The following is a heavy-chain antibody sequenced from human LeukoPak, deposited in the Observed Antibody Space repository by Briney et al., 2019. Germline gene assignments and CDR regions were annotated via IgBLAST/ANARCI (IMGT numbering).Heavy chain of an antibody. Sequence: PGRSLRLSCTASGFTFSDYYMSWIRQAPGKGLEWVSYMSTSDSPIYYTDSVKGRFTISRDNAKNSLYLQMNSLRASDTAVHYCARELNGAFDPWGQGTLVTVSS. V-gene: IGHV3-11*04. CDR1: GFTFSDYY. CDR3: ARELNGAFDP. D-gene: IGHD1-1*01. J-gene: IGHJ5*02. CDR2: MSTSDSPI.